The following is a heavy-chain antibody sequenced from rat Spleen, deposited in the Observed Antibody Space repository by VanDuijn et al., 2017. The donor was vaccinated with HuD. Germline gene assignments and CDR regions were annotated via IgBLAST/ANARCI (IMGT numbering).Heavy chain of an antibody. CDR3: ATPLPH. J-gene: IGHJ2*01. D-gene: IGHD3-1*01. CDR2: ITNTGGSS. Sequence: EVQLVESGGGLVQPGDSLKLSCVASGFTFSNYWMTWIRQVPGKGLEWVASITNTGGSSYYPDSVKGRFTISRDNAKDTLYLQMNSLRSEDTATYYCATPLPHWGLGVLVTVSS. CDR1: GFTFSNYW. V-gene: IGHV5-31*01.